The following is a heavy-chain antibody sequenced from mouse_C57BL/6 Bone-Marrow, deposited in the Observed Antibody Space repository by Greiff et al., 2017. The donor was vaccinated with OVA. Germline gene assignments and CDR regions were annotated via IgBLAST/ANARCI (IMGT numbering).Heavy chain of an antibody. CDR3: ARSTAQATDY. CDR1: GYTFTSYW. Sequence: QVQLQQPGAELVRPGSSVKLSCKASGYTFTSYWMHWVKQRPIQGLEWIGNIDPSDSDTHYNQKFKDKATLTVDKSSSTAYMQLSSLTSEDSAVYYCARSTAQATDYWGQGTTLTVSS. V-gene: IGHV1-52*01. J-gene: IGHJ2*01. D-gene: IGHD3-2*02. CDR2: IDPSDSDT.